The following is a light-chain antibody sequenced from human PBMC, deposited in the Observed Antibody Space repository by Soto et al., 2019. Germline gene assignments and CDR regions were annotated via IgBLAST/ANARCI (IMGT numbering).Light chain of an antibody. CDR2: DVT. J-gene: IGLJ1*01. Sequence: QSALTQPASAAASPGQSIAISCTGTDSDIGGYDHVSWYQQHPGKAPKLLIYDVTNRPSGVSSRFSGSKAGRTASLTISGLQTEDEADDYCRSHTSSTALVFGTGTKLTVL. CDR1: DSDIGGYDH. V-gene: IGLV2-14*03. CDR3: RSHTSSTALV.